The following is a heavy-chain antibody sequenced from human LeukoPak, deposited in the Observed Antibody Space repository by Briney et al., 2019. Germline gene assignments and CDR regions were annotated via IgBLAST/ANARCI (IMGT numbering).Heavy chain of an antibody. CDR1: GGSFSGYY. Sequence: PETLSLTCAVYGGSFSGYYWSWIRQPPGKGLEWIGEINHSGSTNYNPSLKSRVTMSVDTSKNQFSLKLSSVTAADTAVYYCARGTRGLGFGMDVWGQGTTVTVSS. CDR3: ARGTRGLGFGMDV. D-gene: IGHD3-10*01. V-gene: IGHV4-34*01. CDR2: INHSGST. J-gene: IGHJ6*02.